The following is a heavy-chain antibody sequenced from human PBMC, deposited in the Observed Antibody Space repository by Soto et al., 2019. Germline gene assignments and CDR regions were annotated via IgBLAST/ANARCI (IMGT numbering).Heavy chain of an antibody. Sequence: QVPLQESGPGLVKPSETLSLSCTVSGGSISSYYWSWFRQTPEKGLEWIGYVNDNWGSNYNPSLNSRVSISLDTSKRQFSLKLTSVTATDTGVYYFARQGFGALHGLVDVWAQGTTVTVSS. V-gene: IGHV4-59*08. CDR1: GGSISSYY. J-gene: IGHJ6*02. CDR3: ARQGFGALHGLVDV. D-gene: IGHD3-10*01. CDR2: VNDNWGS.